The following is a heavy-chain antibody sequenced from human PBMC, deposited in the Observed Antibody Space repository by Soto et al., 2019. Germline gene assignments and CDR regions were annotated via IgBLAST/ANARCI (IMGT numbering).Heavy chain of an antibody. V-gene: IGHV3-49*03. J-gene: IGHJ3*02. CDR3: NRDWIKSGPRDAFDI. CDR2: IRSKAYGGTT. Sequence: PGGSLRLSCAASGFTFGDYAMSWFRQAPGKGLEWVGSIRSKAYGGTTEYAASVKGRFTISRDDSKSIAYLQMNSLKTEDTAVYSCNRDWIKSGPRDAFDIWGQGTTVTVSS. CDR1: GFTFGDYA. D-gene: IGHD3-3*01.